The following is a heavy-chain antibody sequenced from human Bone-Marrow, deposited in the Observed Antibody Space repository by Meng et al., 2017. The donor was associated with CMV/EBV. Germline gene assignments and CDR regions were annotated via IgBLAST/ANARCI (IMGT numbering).Heavy chain of an antibody. Sequence: GESLKISCAASGFTFSGSAMHWVRQASGKGLEWVGRIRSKANSYATAYAASVKGRFTISRDDSKNTAYLQMNSLKTEDTAVYYCTRYGGSGPWGQGPLVTVSS. J-gene: IGHJ5*02. D-gene: IGHD4-23*01. V-gene: IGHV3-73*01. CDR2: IRSKANSYAT. CDR1: GFTFSGSA. CDR3: TRYGGSGP.